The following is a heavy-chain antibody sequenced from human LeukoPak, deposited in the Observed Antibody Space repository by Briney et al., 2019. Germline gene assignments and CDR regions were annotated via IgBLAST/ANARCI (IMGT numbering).Heavy chain of an antibody. CDR1: GGSFSGYY. CDR3: ARGDSTYYDFWSGYSRGLSSYYGMDV. CDR2: INHSGST. Sequence: SETLSLTCAVYGGSFSGYYWSWIRQPPGKGLEWIGEINHSGSTNYNPSLKSRVTISVDTSKNQFSLKLSSVTAADTAVYYCARGDSTYYDFWSGYSRGLSSYYGMDVWGQGTTVTVSS. V-gene: IGHV4-34*01. D-gene: IGHD3-3*01. J-gene: IGHJ6*02.